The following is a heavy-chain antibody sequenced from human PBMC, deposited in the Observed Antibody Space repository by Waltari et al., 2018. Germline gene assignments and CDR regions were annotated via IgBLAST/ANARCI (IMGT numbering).Heavy chain of an antibody. D-gene: IGHD2-2*01. CDR1: AGSFRNYY. CDR3: ARGDCSTNCYVDDT. CDR2: INAGVST. J-gene: IGHJ5*02. Sequence: QVQLQESGPGLVKPSETLSLTCTVSAGSFRNYYWSWIRQSAGRGLEFIGRINAGVSTDFNPSLKSRLTLSIDTSRNQSSLTLRSVTAADTAVYYCARGDCSTNCYVDDTWGRGTLVIVSS. V-gene: IGHV4-4*07.